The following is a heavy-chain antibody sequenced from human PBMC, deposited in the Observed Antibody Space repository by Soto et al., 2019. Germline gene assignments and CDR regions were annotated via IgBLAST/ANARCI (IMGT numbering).Heavy chain of an antibody. CDR2: IWYDGSNK. CDR1: GFTFSSYG. D-gene: IGHD3-3*01. Sequence: GESLKISCAASGFTFSSYGMHWVRQAPGKGLEWVAVIWYDGSNKYYADSVKGRFTISRDNSKNTLYLQMNSLRAEDTAVYYCARDGTAAYYDFWSGYYIFDYWGQGTLVTVSS. V-gene: IGHV3-33*01. CDR3: ARDGTAAYYDFWSGYYIFDY. J-gene: IGHJ4*02.